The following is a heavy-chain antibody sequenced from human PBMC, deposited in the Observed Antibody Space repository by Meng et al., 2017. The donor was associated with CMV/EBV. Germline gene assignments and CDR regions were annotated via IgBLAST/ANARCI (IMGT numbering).Heavy chain of an antibody. CDR1: GGSISSSSYY. V-gene: IGHV4-39*07. Sequence: VSGGSISSSSYYWGWIRQPPGKGLEWIGSIYYSGSTYYNPSLKSRVTISVDTSKNQFSLKLSSVTAADTAVYYCARAVSALGYCSSTSCYPPPNSNWFDPWGQGTLVTVSS. D-gene: IGHD2-2*01. CDR2: IYYSGST. J-gene: IGHJ5*02. CDR3: ARAVSALGYCSSTSCYPPPNSNWFDP.